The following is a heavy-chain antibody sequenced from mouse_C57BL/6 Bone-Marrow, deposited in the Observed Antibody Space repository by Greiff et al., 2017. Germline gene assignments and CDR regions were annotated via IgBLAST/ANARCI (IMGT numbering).Heavy chain of an antibody. J-gene: IGHJ2*01. CDR3: ARGDYYGSSFDY. Sequence: VQLQQPGAELVKPGASVKMSCKASGYTFTSYWITWVKQRPGQGLEWIGDIYPGSGSTNYNEKFKSKATLTVDTSSSTAYMQLSSLTSEGSAVYCCARGDYYGSSFDYWGQGTTLTVSS. CDR2: IYPGSGST. D-gene: IGHD1-1*01. V-gene: IGHV1-55*01. CDR1: GYTFTSYW.